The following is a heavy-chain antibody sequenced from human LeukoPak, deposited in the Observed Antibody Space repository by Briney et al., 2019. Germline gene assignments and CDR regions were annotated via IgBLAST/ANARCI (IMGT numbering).Heavy chain of an antibody. J-gene: IGHJ4*02. CDR3: STSVGGTEFDS. CDR2: INPSSGNT. D-gene: IGHD3-16*01. V-gene: IGHV1-46*01. Sequence: ASVKVSCKASGYTFSRQYMHFVRQAPGQGLEWMGIINPSSGNTNYAQTFQGRVTMTRDTSTSTIYMDLSSLRSDDTAVYYCSTSVGGTEFDSWGQGALVTVSS. CDR1: GYTFSRQY.